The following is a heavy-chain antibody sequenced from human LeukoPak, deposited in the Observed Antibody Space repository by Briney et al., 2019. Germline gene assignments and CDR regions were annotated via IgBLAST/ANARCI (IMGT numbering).Heavy chain of an antibody. CDR1: GGSISSGDFY. CDR3: ARYYDLLTAYYPHFDY. V-gene: IGHV4-30-4*01. CDR2: IYYSGTT. Sequence: SETLSLTCTVSGGSISSGDFYWSWIRQPPGKGLEWIGYIYYSGTTHFDPSLKSRLTMSVDTSKNQFSLKLSSVTGADTAVYYCARYYDLLTAYYPHFDYWGQGTLVTVSS. J-gene: IGHJ4*02. D-gene: IGHD3-9*01.